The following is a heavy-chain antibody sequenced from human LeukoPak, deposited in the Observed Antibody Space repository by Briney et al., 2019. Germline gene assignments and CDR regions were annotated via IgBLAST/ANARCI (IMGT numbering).Heavy chain of an antibody. D-gene: IGHD4-11*01. J-gene: IGHJ6*02. CDR3: AKLTTPINPKNGMDV. V-gene: IGHV3-23*01. CDR1: GFTFSSYA. Sequence: RGSLRLSCAASGFTFSSYAMSWVRQAPGKGLEWVSAISGSGGSTYYADSVKGRFTISRDNSKNTLYLQMNSLRAEDTAVYYCAKLTTPINPKNGMDVWGQGTTVTVSS. CDR2: ISGSGGST.